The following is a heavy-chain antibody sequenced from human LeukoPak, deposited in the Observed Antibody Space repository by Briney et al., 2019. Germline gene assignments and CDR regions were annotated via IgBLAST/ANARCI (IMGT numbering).Heavy chain of an antibody. CDR3: ARDKHRVVTADY. J-gene: IGHJ4*02. CDR2: INPNSGGT. D-gene: IGHD4-23*01. CDR1: GYTFTGYY. V-gene: IGHV1-2*02. Sequence: ASVKVSCKASGYTFTGYYMHWVRQAPGQGLEWMGWINPNSGGTNYAQKFQGRVTMTRDTSISTAYMELSRLRSDDTAVYYCARDKHRVVTADYWGQGTLVTVSS.